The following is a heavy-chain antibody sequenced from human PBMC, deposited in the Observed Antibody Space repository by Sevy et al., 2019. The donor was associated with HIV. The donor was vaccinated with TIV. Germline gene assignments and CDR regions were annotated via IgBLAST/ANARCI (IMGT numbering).Heavy chain of an antibody. CDR1: GYTFTSYG. CDR2: ISAYNGNT. V-gene: IGHV1-18*01. CDR3: ARDYCSGGSGYESSNWFDP. Sequence: ASVKVSCKASGYTFTSYGISWVRQAPGQGLEWMGWISAYNGNTNYAQKLQGRVTMTTDTSTSTAYMELRSLRSDDTAVYYCARDYCSGGSGYESSNWFDPWGQGTLVTVSS. D-gene: IGHD2-15*01. J-gene: IGHJ5*02.